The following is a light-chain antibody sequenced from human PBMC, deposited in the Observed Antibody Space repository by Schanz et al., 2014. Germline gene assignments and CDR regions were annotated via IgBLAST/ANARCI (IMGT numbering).Light chain of an antibody. V-gene: IGKV3-15*01. CDR3: QLYGSSPYT. CDR1: QSVSSN. CDR2: GAS. Sequence: EIVMTQSPATLSVSPGERATLSCRASQSVSSNLAWYQQKPGQAPRLLIYGASTRATGIPARFSGSGSGTDFTLTISRLEPEDFAAYYCQLYGSSPYTFGQGTKLEIK. J-gene: IGKJ2*01.